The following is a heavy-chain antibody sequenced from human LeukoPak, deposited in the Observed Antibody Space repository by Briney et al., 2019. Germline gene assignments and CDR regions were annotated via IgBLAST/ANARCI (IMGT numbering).Heavy chain of an antibody. CDR3: AREPPLPAAIPGGFDP. D-gene: IGHD2-2*02. J-gene: IGHJ5*02. CDR2: INPSGGST. V-gene: IGHV1-46*01. Sequence: GASVKVSCKASGYTFTSYYMHWVRQAPGQGLEWMGIINPSGGSTSYAQKFQGRVTMTRDNAKNSLYLQMNSLRAEDTAVYYCAREPPLPAAIPGGFDPWGQGTLVTVSS. CDR1: GYTFTSYY.